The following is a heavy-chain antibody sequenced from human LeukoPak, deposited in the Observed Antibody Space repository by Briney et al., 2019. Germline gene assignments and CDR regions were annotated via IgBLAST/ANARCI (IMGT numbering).Heavy chain of an antibody. CDR3: ARDLGYSSGPNY. J-gene: IGHJ4*02. V-gene: IGHV3-21*01. Sequence: GGSLRLSCAASGFTFSSYAMSWVRQAPGKGLEWVSYISGGSSFTYYVDSVKGRFTISRDNAKNSLYLQMNSLRAEDTAVYYCARDLGYSSGPNYWGQGTLVTVSS. CDR2: ISGGSSFT. D-gene: IGHD6-19*01. CDR1: GFTFSSYA.